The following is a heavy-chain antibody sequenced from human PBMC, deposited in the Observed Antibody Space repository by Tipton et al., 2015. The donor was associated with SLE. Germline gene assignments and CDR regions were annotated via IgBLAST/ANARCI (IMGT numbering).Heavy chain of an antibody. CDR2: IRSKAYGGTT. V-gene: IGHV3-49*04. CDR1: GFTFSDYA. D-gene: IGHD6-13*01. CDR3: TREHGSWPYFDY. Sequence: SLRLSCTASGFTFSDYAMSWVRPAPGKGLEWVGFIRSKAYGGTTEYAASVKGRFTISRDDSKSIAYLQMNSLKTEDTAVYYCTREHGSWPYFDYWGQGTLVTVSS. J-gene: IGHJ4*02.